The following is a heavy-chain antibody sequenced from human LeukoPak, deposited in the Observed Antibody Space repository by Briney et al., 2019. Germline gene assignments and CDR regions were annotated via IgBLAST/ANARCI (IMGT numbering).Heavy chain of an antibody. CDR2: IYPGDSDT. Sequence: GESLKISCKGSGYSFTSYWIGWVRQMPGKGLEWMGIIYPGDSDTRYSPSFQGQVTISADKSISTAYLQWSSLKASDTAMYHCARTPLSGWYVDSDYWAREPWSPSPQ. CDR1: GYSFTSYW. V-gene: IGHV5-51*01. J-gene: IGHJ4*02. D-gene: IGHD6-19*01. CDR3: ARTPLSGWYVDSDY.